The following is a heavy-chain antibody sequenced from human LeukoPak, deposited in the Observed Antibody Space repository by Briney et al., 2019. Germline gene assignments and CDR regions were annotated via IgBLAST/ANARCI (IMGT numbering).Heavy chain of an antibody. CDR3: ARDGSGSCYY. Sequence: GASVKVSCKASGYTLTSYDINWVRQATGQGLEWMGWMNPNSGGTNYAQKFQGRVTMTRDTSISTAYMELSRLRSDDTAVYYCARDGSGSCYYWGQGTLVTVSS. J-gene: IGHJ4*02. V-gene: IGHV1-2*02. CDR1: GYTLTSYD. D-gene: IGHD2-15*01. CDR2: MNPNSGGT.